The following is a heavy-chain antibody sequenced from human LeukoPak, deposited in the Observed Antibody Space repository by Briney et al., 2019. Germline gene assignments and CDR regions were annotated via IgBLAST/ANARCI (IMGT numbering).Heavy chain of an antibody. CDR1: GGSISSYY. V-gene: IGHV4-4*07. CDR2: IYTSGST. D-gene: IGHD1-14*01. Sequence: PSETLSLTCTVSGGSISSYYWSWIRQPAGKGLEWIGRIYTSGSTNYNPSLKSRVTMSVDTSKNQFSLKLSSVTAADTAVYYYARQTTRGYYYYMDVWGKGTTVTVSS. CDR3: ARQTTRGYYYYMDV. J-gene: IGHJ6*03.